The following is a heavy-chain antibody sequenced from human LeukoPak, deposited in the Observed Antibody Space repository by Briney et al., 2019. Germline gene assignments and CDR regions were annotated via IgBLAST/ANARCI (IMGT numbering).Heavy chain of an antibody. Sequence: AGGSLRLSCATSGFTFSNYWMHWVRQVPGKGLVWVSRIKGDGSSTRNADSVEGRFTISRDNAKNSLYLQMNSLRAEDTAVYYCATYSSRNAREFQSWGQGTLVTVSS. V-gene: IGHV3-74*01. CDR3: ATYSSRNAREFQS. D-gene: IGHD2-2*01. CDR2: IKGDGSST. CDR1: GFTFSNYW. J-gene: IGHJ1*01.